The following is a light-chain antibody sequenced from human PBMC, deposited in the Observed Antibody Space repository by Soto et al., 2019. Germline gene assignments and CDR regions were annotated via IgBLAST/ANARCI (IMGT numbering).Light chain of an antibody. J-gene: IGLJ2*01. V-gene: IGLV2-14*01. CDR2: EVS. Sequence: QSALAQPASVAGSPGQSITISCTGTSRDVGGYNYVSWYQQYPGKAPKVLIYEVSYRPSGVSNRYSGSKSGNTASLTISGLQAEDEADYYCSSYTSTSTLVFGGGTKLTVL. CDR3: SSYTSTSTLV. CDR1: SRDVGGYNY.